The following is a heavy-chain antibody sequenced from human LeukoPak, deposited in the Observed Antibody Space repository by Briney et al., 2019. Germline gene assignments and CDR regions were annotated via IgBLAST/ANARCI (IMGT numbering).Heavy chain of an antibody. CDR3: ANLLLWFGELGPLDDY. J-gene: IGHJ4*02. V-gene: IGHV1-58*01. CDR2: IIVGSGAT. CDR1: GFTFSTSA. D-gene: IGHD3-10*01. Sequence: SVKVSCKTSGFTFSTSAVQWVRQARGQPLEWIGWIIVGSGATNYAQSLRGRFTITRDMSTNTAYMEPNSLGSEDSAVYYCANLLLWFGELGPLDDYWGQGTLVTVSS.